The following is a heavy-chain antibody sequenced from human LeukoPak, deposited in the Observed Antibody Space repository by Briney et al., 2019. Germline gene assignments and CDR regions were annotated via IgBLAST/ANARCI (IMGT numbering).Heavy chain of an antibody. CDR1: GGTFSSYA. CDR3: ARDRSAEPRESYYYYGMDV. V-gene: IGHV1-69*04. CDR2: IIPILGIA. Sequence: SVKVSRKASGGTFSSYAISWVRQAPGQGLEWMGRIIPILGIANYAQKFQGRVTITADKSTSTAYMELSSLRSEDTAVYYCARDRSAEPRESYYYYGMDVWGQGTTVTVSS. J-gene: IGHJ6*02. D-gene: IGHD5-24*01.